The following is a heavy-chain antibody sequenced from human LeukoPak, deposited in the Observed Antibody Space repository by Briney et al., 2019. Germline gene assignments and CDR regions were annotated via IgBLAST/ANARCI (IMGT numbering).Heavy chain of an antibody. D-gene: IGHD3-10*01. Sequence: SETLSLTCTVSGDSISSTSYYWDWIRQPPGKGLEWIGSIYNSGTTYYNPSLKSRVTISVDTSKNQFSLKVSSVTAADTAVYYCASRVYGLGSFNYWGQATLVTVSS. CDR3: ASRVYGLGSFNY. CDR2: IYNSGTT. J-gene: IGHJ4*01. CDR1: GDSISSTSYY. V-gene: IGHV4-39*01.